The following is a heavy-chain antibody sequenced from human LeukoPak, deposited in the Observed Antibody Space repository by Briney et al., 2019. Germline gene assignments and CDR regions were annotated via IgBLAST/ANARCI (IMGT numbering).Heavy chain of an antibody. J-gene: IGHJ4*02. V-gene: IGHV3-64D*06. CDR1: GFTFSSYA. Sequence: GGSLRLSCAASGFTFSSYAMHWVRQAPGKGLEYVSAISSNGGSTYYADSLKGRFTISRDNSKNTVYLQMSSLRAEDTAVYYCVKDVIVGARRGHICSFDYWGQGILVTVSS. CDR3: VKDVIVGARRGHICSFDY. D-gene: IGHD1-26*01. CDR2: ISSNGGST.